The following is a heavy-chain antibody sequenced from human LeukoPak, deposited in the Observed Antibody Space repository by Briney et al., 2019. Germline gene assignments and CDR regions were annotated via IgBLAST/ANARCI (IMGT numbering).Heavy chain of an antibody. V-gene: IGHV1-46*01. D-gene: IGHD5-18*01. CDR2: INPSGGST. CDR1: GYTFTGYY. CDR3: ARALPHRRLMDTTMEQHWFDP. J-gene: IGHJ5*02. Sequence: ASVKVSCKASGYTFTGYYMHWVRQAPGQGLEWMGWINPSGGSTRYSQKFQGRVPMTRDMSTSTVYMELSSLRSEDTAVYYCARALPHRRLMDTTMEQHWFDPWGQGTLVTVSS.